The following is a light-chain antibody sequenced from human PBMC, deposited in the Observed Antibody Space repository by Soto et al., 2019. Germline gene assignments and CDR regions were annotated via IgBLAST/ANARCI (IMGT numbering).Light chain of an antibody. J-gene: IGLJ2*01. Sequence: QSVLTQPPSASGTPGQRVTISCSGRSSNIGSNFVYWYQQLPGTAPKLLIYRDNQRPSGVPDRFAGSKSGTSASLAISGLRSEDEADYDCAARDDSLSGVLFGGGTKLTVL. V-gene: IGLV1-47*01. CDR2: RDN. CDR3: AARDDSLSGVL. CDR1: SSNIGSNF.